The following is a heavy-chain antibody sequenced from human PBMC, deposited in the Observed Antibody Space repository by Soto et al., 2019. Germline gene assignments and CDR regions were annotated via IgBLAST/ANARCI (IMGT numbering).Heavy chain of an antibody. CDR3: VRNWRYYGGDYYYGMDA. CDR1: GFSLNTGGVG. CDR2: IYWDDDE. Sequence: ITLKESGPTLVKPTQTLTLTCTFSGFSLNTGGVGVGWVRQPRGKAMEWLALIYWDDDERYRPSLRSRLNITXDXXXNXXVLTMTNTDPEDTATYYCVRNWRYYGGDYYYGMDAWGQGTTVTVSS. V-gene: IGHV2-5*02. D-gene: IGHD3-10*01. J-gene: IGHJ6*02.